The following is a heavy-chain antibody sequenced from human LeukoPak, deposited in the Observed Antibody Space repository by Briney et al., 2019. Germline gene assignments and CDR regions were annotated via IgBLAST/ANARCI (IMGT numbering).Heavy chain of an antibody. J-gene: IGHJ4*02. Sequence: GGSLRLSCAASGFTLSSYAMSWVRQAPGKGLEWVSAISGSGGSTYYADSVKGRFTISRDNSKNTLYLQMNSLRAEDTAVYYCAKDPPPPYYYDSSGYQSTYFDYWGQGTLVTVSS. CDR3: AKDPPPPYYYDSSGYQSTYFDY. D-gene: IGHD3-22*01. CDR1: GFTLSSYA. CDR2: ISGSGGST. V-gene: IGHV3-23*01.